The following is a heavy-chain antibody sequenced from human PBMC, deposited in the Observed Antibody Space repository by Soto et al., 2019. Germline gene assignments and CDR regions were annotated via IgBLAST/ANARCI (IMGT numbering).Heavy chain of an antibody. CDR1: GGTFSSYA. CDR3: ARGRIAAAGTGDY. V-gene: IGHV1-69*13. CDR2: IIPIFGTA. Sequence: ASVKVSCKASGGTFSSYAISWVRQAPGQGLEWMGGIIPIFGTANYAQKFQGRVTITADESTSTAYMELSSLRSEDTAVYYCARGRIAAAGTGDYWSQGTLVTVSS. D-gene: IGHD6-13*01. J-gene: IGHJ4*01.